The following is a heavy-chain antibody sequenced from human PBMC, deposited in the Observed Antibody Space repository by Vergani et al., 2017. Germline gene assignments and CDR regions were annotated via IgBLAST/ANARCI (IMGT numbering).Heavy chain of an antibody. V-gene: IGHV3-48*01. J-gene: IGHJ4*02. CDR1: GSTFSSYA. CDR3: ARQSRDVFCTNGVCPLGY. D-gene: IGHD2-8*01. CDR2: ISRSSSTI. Sequence: EVQLVESGGGLVQPGGSLRLSCAASGSTFSSYAMNWVRQAPGKGLEWVSYISRSSSTIYYADSVKGRFTISRDNAKNSLHLQMNNLRTEDTAVYYCARQSRDVFCTNGVCPLGYWGQGELVTVSS.